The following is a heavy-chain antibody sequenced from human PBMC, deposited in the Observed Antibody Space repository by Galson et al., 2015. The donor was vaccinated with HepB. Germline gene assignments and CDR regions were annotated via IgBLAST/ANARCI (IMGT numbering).Heavy chain of an antibody. Sequence: SLRLSCAASGFTFNTYAMSWVRQAPGKGLEWVSLITTSAGSTYYSDSVKGRFTISRDNSKNTLYLQMNSLRAEDTAVYYCAKDRRAYFGAVTGAWVPSRFDYWGQGTLVTVYS. J-gene: IGHJ4*02. V-gene: IGHV3-23*01. CDR1: GFTFNTYA. CDR3: AKDRRAYFGAVTGAWVPSRFDY. D-gene: IGHD4/OR15-4a*01. CDR2: ITTSAGST.